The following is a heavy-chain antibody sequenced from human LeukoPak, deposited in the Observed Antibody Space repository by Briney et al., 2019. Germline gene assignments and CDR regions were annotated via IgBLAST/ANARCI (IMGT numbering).Heavy chain of an antibody. J-gene: IGHJ4*02. CDR2: INPHNSDT. D-gene: IGHD6-6*01. V-gene: IGHV1-2*02. Sequence: ASVKVSCKASGYTFTGYYMHWVRQAPGQGLEWMGWINPHNSDTYYAQRFRGRVTMTRDTSISTTYMEVSSLTSDDTAVYYCARQSCSSSRLFDCWGQGTLVTVSS. CDR1: GYTFTGYY. CDR3: ARQSCSSSRLFDC.